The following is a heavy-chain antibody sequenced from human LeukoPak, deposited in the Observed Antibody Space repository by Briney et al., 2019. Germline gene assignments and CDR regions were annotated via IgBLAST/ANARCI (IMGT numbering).Heavy chain of an antibody. CDR2: ISWNSGSI. D-gene: IGHD3-22*01. V-gene: IGHV3-9*01. CDR3: AKDIGDGYYYDSSGALDY. CDR1: GFTFDDYA. J-gene: IGHJ4*02. Sequence: GGSLRLSCAASGFTFDDYAMHWVRQAPGKGLEWVSGISWNSGSIGYADSVKGRFTISRDNAKNSLYLQMNSLRAEDTALYYCAKDIGDGYYYDSSGALDYWGQGTLVTVSS.